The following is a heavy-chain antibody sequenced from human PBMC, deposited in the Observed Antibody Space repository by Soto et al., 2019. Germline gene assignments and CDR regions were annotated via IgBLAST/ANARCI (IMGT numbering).Heavy chain of an antibody. CDR3: ARDLAKGGGSAGFDY. D-gene: IGHD1-26*01. Sequence: SETLSLTCAVSGGSISSGGYSWSWIRQPPGKGLEWIGYIYHSGSTYYNPSLKSRVTISVDRSKNQFSLKLSSVTAADTAVYYCARDLAKGGGSAGFDYWGQGTLVTVSS. V-gene: IGHV4-30-2*01. CDR1: GGSISSGGYS. J-gene: IGHJ4*02. CDR2: IYHSGST.